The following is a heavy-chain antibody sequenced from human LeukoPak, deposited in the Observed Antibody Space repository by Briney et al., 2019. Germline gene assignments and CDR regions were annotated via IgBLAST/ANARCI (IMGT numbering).Heavy chain of an antibody. J-gene: IGHJ4*02. CDR3: AKDTPSIYVGYWYYFDS. D-gene: IGHD4-17*01. CDR2: ISGRGSST. Sequence: GGSLRLSCAASGFTFSNYAMSWVRQAPGKGLEWVSGISGRGSSTYYADSVKGRFTISRDNSKNTLYLQMNSLRAEDTAVYYCAKDTPSIYVGYWYYFDSWGQGTLVTVSS. V-gene: IGHV3-23*01. CDR1: GFTFSNYA.